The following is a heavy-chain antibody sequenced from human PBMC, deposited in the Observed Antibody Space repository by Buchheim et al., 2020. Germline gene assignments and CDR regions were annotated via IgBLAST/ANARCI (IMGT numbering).Heavy chain of an antibody. J-gene: IGHJ4*02. Sequence: EVQLVESGGGLVKPGGSLRLSCAASGFTFSSYSMNWVRQAPGKGLEWVSSISSSSSYIYYADSVKGRFTISRDNAKNSLYLQMNSLRAEDTAVYYCARDGLKLDYYDSSGYYGYWGQGTL. CDR3: ARDGLKLDYYDSSGYYGY. CDR2: ISSSSSYI. D-gene: IGHD3-22*01. CDR1: GFTFSSYS. V-gene: IGHV3-21*01.